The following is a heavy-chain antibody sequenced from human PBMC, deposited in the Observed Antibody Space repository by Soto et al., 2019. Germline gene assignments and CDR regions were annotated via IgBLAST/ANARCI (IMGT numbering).Heavy chain of an antibody. V-gene: IGHV4-34*01. Sequence: SETLSLTCAVYGGSFSGYYWSWIRQPPGKGLEWIGEINHSGSTNYNPSLKSRVTISVDTSKNQFSLKLSSVTAADKAVYYCARGRGKDYYYYYYMDVRGKGTTVTVSS. CDR2: INHSGST. J-gene: IGHJ6*03. CDR3: ARGRGKDYYYYYYMDV. D-gene: IGHD3-10*01. CDR1: GGSFSGYY.